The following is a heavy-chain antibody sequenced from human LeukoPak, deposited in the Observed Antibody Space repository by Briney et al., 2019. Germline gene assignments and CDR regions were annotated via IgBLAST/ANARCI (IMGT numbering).Heavy chain of an antibody. CDR2: VSTTGHNT. D-gene: IGHD6-13*01. CDR3: ARAIAIPRDAIDY. J-gene: IGHJ4*02. CDR1: GFTFSSYA. Sequence: GGSLRLSCAASGFTFSSYAMRWDRQAPGKGLEWVSSVSTTGHNTFYADSVKGRFTISRDNSENILYLQMHSLRAEDTAVYYCARAIAIPRDAIDYWGQGTLVAVSS. V-gene: IGHV3-23*01.